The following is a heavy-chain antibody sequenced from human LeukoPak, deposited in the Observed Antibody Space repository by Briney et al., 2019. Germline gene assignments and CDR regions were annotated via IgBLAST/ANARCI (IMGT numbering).Heavy chain of an antibody. J-gene: IGHJ4*02. Sequence: PSETLSLTCSVSGYSFTSGHYWGWIRQPPGKGLEWIGNIYHTGSTHYNPSLKSRVTISVDTSKNQFSLKLSSVTAADTAVYYCARYCSSTNRILRGFDYWGQGTLVTVSS. CDR3: ARYCSSTNRILRGFDY. CDR1: GYSFTSGHY. V-gene: IGHV4-38-2*01. D-gene: IGHD2-2*01. CDR2: IYHTGST.